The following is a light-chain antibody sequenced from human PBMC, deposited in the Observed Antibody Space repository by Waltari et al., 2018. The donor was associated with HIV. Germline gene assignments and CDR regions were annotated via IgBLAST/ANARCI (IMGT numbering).Light chain of an antibody. J-gene: IGKJ4*01. V-gene: IGKV1-9*01. Sequence: DVQLPQSQSFLSASVGDRVPITCRASQGIVNYLAWYQQKPGKAPKLLIYAASTLQRGVPSRFSGSGSGTEFTLTISSLQPEDFATYYCQQLNSYLTLTFGGGTKVEIK. CDR2: AAS. CDR1: QGIVNY. CDR3: QQLNSYLTLT.